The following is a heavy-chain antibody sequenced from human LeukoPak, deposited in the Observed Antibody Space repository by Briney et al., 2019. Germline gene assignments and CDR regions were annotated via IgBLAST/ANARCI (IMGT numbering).Heavy chain of an antibody. CDR3: ARLHCSGGSCYYYYGMDV. D-gene: IGHD2-15*01. J-gene: IGHJ6*02. CDR1: GGTFSSYA. CDR2: IIPILGIA. V-gene: IGHV1-69*04. Sequence: GASVKVSCKASGGTFSSYAISWVRQAPGQGLEWMGRIIPILGIANYAQKFQGRVTITADKSTSTAYMELSSLRSEDTAVYYCARLHCSGGSCYYYYGMDVWGQGTTVTVSS.